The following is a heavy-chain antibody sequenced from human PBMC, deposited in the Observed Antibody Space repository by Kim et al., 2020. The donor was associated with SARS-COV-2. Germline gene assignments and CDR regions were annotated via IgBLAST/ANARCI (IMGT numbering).Heavy chain of an antibody. CDR3: ARGFNWFDP. J-gene: IGHJ5*02. Sequence: GRTYYTPSLKCRVTISVDTSKNQFSLKLSSVTAADTAVYYCARGFNWFDPWGQGTLVTVSS. CDR2: GRT. V-gene: IGHV4-39*07.